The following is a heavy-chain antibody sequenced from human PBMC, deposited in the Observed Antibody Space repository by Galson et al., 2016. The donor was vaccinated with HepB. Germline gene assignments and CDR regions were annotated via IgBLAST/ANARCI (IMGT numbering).Heavy chain of an antibody. V-gene: IGHV4-39*07. CDR3: ARAGPRGYNFWSGYYPLDY. CDR2: LSYSGSA. Sequence: SETLSLTCTVSGGSVTASPYYHAWIRQPPGKGPEWIGTLSYSGSAYYNPSLKSHFTISMGASRNQFSLQLTSVTAADTAVYYCARAGPRGYNFWSGYYPLDYWGQGTLVTVTS. CDR1: GGSVTASPYY. J-gene: IGHJ4*02. D-gene: IGHD3-3*01.